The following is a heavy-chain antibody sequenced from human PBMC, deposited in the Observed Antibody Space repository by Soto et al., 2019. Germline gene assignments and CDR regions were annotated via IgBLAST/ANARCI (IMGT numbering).Heavy chain of an antibody. V-gene: IGHV3-30-3*01. D-gene: IGHD3-16*01. CDR1: GFTFSSYA. CDR2: ISDDGSNK. J-gene: IGHJ6*02. CDR3: ARSEWGTYYYGMDV. Sequence: QVQLVESGGGVVQPGRSLRLSCAASGFTFSSYAMYWVRQAPGKGLEWVAVISDDGSNKYYADSVKGRFTISRDNSKKTLYLQMNSLRAEDTAMFYCARSEWGTYYYGMDVWGQGTTVTVSS.